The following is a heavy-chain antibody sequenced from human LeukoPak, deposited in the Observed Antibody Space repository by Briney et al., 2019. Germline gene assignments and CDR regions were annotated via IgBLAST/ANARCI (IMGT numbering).Heavy chain of an antibody. CDR2: IYYSGST. D-gene: IGHD3-9*01. CDR1: GGSISSYY. CDR3: GRGIDDILTGYPDAFDI. V-gene: IGHV4-59*01. Sequence: SETLSLTCTVSGGSISSYYWSWIRQPPGKGLEWIGYIYYSGSTNYNPSLKSRVTISVDTSKNQFSLKLSSVTAADTAVYYCGRGIDDILTGYPDAFDIWGQGTMVTVSS. J-gene: IGHJ3*02.